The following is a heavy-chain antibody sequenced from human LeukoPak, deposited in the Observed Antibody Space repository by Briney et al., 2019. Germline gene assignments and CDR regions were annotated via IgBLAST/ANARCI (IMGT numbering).Heavy chain of an antibody. CDR2: IYYSGST. CDR3: ARDPGRYFGQEPGAFDI. D-gene: IGHD3-9*01. CDR1: GGSISSYY. V-gene: IGHV4-59*01. J-gene: IGHJ3*02. Sequence: SETLSLTCTVSGGSISSYYWSWIRQPPGKGLEWIGYIYYSGSTNYNPSLKSRVTISVDTSKNQFSLKLSSVTAADTAVYYCARDPGRYFGQEPGAFDIWGQGTMVTVSS.